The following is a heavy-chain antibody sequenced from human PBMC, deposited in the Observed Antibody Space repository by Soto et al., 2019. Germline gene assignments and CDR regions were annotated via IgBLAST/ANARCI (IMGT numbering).Heavy chain of an antibody. D-gene: IGHD3-10*01. V-gene: IGHV4-59*01. Sequence: SETLSLTCTVSGGSISSYYWSWIRQPPGKGLEWIGYIYYSGSTNYNPSLKSRVTISVDTSKNQFSLKLSSVTAADTAVYYCARGSLNYSGSGSKRYNWFDPWGQGTLVTV. CDR1: GGSISSYY. CDR3: ARGSLNYSGSGSKRYNWFDP. CDR2: IYYSGST. J-gene: IGHJ5*02.